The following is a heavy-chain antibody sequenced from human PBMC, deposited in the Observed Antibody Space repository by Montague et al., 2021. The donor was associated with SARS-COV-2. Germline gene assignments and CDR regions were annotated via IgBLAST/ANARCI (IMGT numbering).Heavy chain of an antibody. CDR3: ARIPVGSKYYFDF. V-gene: IGHV6-1*01. CDR2: TYYRLKWYN. J-gene: IGHJ4*02. D-gene: IGHD2-2*01. Sequence: CAISGDSVAVVIARRNWIRHSPARGFRWLGRTYYRLKWYNDYAESVKSRITIDPDASKHQFSLHLNSVTPEDTAVYYCARIPVGSKYYFDFWGQGTLVTVSS. CDR1: GDSVAVVIAR.